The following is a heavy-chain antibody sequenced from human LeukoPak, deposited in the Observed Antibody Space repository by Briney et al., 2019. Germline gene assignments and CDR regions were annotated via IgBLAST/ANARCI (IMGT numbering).Heavy chain of an antibody. J-gene: IGHJ4*02. CDR2: ISNDGSKK. V-gene: IGHV3-30*18. Sequence: PGGSLRLSCAVSGFTFSNYAMHWVRQAPGKGLEWVAVISNDGSKKSYADSVKGRFTISRDNSKNTLYLQMNSLRAEDTALYYCAKPAKTDYADYWGQGTLVTVSS. D-gene: IGHD1-14*01. CDR3: AKPAKTDYADY. CDR1: GFTFSNYA.